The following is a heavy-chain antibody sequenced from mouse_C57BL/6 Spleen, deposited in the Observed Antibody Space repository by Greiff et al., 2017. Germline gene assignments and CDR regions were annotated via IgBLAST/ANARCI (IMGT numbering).Heavy chain of an antibody. J-gene: IGHJ4*01. CDR1: GYTFTSYG. V-gene: IGHV1-81*01. CDR3: ARTGTTVVDGDAMDY. CDR2: FYPRSGNT. Sequence: VQLQQSGAELARPGASVKLSCKASGYTFTSYGISWVKQRTGQGLEWIGEFYPRSGNTYYNEKFKGKATLTADKSSSTAYMELRSLTSEDSAVYFCARTGTTVVDGDAMDYWGQGTSVTVSS. D-gene: IGHD1-1*01.